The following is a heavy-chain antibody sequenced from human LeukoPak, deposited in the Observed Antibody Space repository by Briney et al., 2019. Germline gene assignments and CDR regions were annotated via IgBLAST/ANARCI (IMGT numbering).Heavy chain of an antibody. CDR2: ISAYNGNT. J-gene: IGHJ5*02. Sequence: GASVKVSCKASGYTFTSYGISWVRQAPGQGLEWMGWISAYNGNTNYAQKLQGRVTMTTDTSTSTAYTELRSLRSDDTAVYYCARDPVTGAAVGWFDPWGQGTLVTVSS. D-gene: IGHD7-27*01. CDR3: ARDPVTGAAVGWFDP. V-gene: IGHV1-18*01. CDR1: GYTFTSYG.